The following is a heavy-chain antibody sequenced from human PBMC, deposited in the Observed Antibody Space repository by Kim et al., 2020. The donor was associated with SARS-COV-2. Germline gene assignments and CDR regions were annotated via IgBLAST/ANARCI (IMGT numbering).Heavy chain of an antibody. CDR3: AKGHELLAPIDY. J-gene: IGHJ4*02. D-gene: IGHD2-15*01. V-gene: IGHV3-23*01. Sequence: YSADSVKGRFTISRDNSKNTLYLQMNSLRAEDTAVYYCAKGHELLAPIDYWGQGTLVTVSS.